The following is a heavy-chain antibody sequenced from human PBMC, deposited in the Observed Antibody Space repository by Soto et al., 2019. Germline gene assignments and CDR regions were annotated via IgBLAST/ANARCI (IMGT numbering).Heavy chain of an antibody. V-gene: IGHV1-8*01. CDR3: ARKSVRIAAAGTLPYYMDV. CDR1: GYTFTSYD. J-gene: IGHJ6*03. CDR2: MNPNSGNT. D-gene: IGHD6-13*01. Sequence: ASVKVSCKASGYTFTSYDINWVRQATGQGLEWMGWMNPNSGNTGYAQKFQGRVTMTTDTSTSTAYMELRSLRSDDTAVYYCARKSVRIAAAGTLPYYMDVWGKGTTVTVSS.